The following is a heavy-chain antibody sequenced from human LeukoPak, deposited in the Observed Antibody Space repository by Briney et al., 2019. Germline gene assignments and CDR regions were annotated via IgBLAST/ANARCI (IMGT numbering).Heavy chain of an antibody. Sequence: SETLSLTCTVSGGSISSYYWSWIRQPPGKGLEWIGYIYYSGSTNYNPSLKSRVTISVDTSKNQFSLKLSSVTAADTAVYYWARLPDYVWGKSPQDDYWGQGTLVTVPS. V-gene: IGHV4-59*01. J-gene: IGHJ4*02. CDR2: IYYSGST. D-gene: IGHD3-16*01. CDR1: GGSISSYY. CDR3: ARLPDYVWGKSPQDDY.